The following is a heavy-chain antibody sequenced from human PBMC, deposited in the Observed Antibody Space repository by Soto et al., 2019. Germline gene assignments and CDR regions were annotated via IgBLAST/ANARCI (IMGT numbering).Heavy chain of an antibody. J-gene: IGHJ4*02. D-gene: IGHD3-9*01. CDR1: GFSVTSDY. CDR3: ARVTTFYDVLTSSYALNYFDY. CDR2: IYAGGNT. V-gene: IGHV3-53*01. Sequence: GGSLRLSCTASGFSVTSDYMTWVRQAPGKGLECVSVIYAGGNTYYGASVKGRFTISSDNSKNTLYLQMNNLRAEDTAVYYCARVTTFYDVLTSSYALNYFDYWGQGTRVTVSS.